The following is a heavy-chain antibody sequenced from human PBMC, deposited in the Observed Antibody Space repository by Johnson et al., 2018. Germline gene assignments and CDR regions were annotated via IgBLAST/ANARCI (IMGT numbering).Heavy chain of an antibody. CDR1: GFTFSSYV. J-gene: IGHJ4*02. D-gene: IGHD1-26*01. Sequence: VQLVESGGRLVQPGGSLRLSCEVAGFTFSSYVMGWVRQAPGKGLEWVSTITRSGTNTYYADSVKGRFTVSRDNSKNTLFLQMNSLRPEDTAVYYCAKTDGEWDLLEEYYFDYWGQGALVTVSS. V-gene: IGHV3-23*04. CDR2: ITRSGTNT. CDR3: AKTDGEWDLLEEYYFDY.